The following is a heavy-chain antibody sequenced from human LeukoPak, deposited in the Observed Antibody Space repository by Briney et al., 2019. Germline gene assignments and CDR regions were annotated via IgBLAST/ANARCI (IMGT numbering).Heavy chain of an antibody. CDR1: GGSISSGGYY. Sequence: SQTLSLTCTVSGGSISSGGYYWSWIRQPPGKGLEWIGYIYHSGSTYYNPSLKSRVTISVDRSKNQFSLKLSSVTAADTAVYYCARDSLRHNYFDYWGQGTLVTVSS. CDR2: IYHSGST. V-gene: IGHV4-30-2*01. J-gene: IGHJ4*02. CDR3: ARDSLRHNYFDY.